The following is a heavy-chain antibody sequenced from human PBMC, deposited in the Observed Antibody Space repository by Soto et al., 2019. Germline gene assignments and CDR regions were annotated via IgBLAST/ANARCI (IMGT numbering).Heavy chain of an antibody. D-gene: IGHD4-17*01. CDR1: GGSISSGDYY. V-gene: IGHV4-30-4*01. J-gene: IGHJ4*02. CDR2: IYYSGST. Sequence: SETLSLTCTVSGGSISSGDYYWSWIRQPPGKGLEWIGYIYYSGSTYYNPSLKSRVTISVDTSKNQFSLKLSSVTAADTAVYYCARGHPYGDYDYWGQGTLVTVSS. CDR3: ARGHPYGDYDY.